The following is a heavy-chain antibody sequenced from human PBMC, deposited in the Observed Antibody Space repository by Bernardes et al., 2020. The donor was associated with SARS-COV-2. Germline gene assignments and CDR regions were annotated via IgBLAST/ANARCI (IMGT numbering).Heavy chain of an antibody. V-gene: IGHV1-2*02. CDR1: GYTFTAYY. D-gene: IGHD1-26*01. CDR3: ARGPVGTPDF. Sequence: APKKAFCKTSGYTFTAYYMHWVRQAPGQGLEWMGWINPSRGITTYAQKFQGRVTMTRDTSITTAYMELSGLKSDDTAVYYCARGPVGTPDFWGQGTLVTVSS. CDR2: INPSRGIT. J-gene: IGHJ4*02.